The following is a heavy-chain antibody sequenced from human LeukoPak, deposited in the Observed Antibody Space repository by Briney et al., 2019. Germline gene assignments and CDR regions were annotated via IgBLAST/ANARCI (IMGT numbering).Heavy chain of an antibody. D-gene: IGHD5-12*01. CDR1: GDSISSHKW. Sequence: SETLSLTCTVSGDSISSHKWWWCWVRQSPGKGLEWIGEISHSGSTTYNPSLKSRVTISADMSKNQFSLSLTSVTAADTAVYYCARKVSSSGYGKYYYYYYMDVWGKGTTVTISS. CDR2: ISHSGST. V-gene: IGHV4-4*02. J-gene: IGHJ6*03. CDR3: ARKVSSSGYGKYYYYYYMDV.